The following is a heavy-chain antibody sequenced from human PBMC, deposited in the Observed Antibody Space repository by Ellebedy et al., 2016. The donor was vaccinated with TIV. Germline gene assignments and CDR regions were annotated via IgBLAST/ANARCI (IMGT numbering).Heavy chain of an antibody. Sequence: ASVKVSXXASGYTFTSYDINWVRQATGQGLEWMGWMNPNSGNTGYAQKFQGRVTMTRNTSISTAYMELSSLRSEDTAVYYCARGQRSSNWFDPWGQGTLVTVSS. D-gene: IGHD1-1*01. CDR3: ARGQRSSNWFDP. CDR2: MNPNSGNT. J-gene: IGHJ5*02. CDR1: GYTFTSYD. V-gene: IGHV1-8*01.